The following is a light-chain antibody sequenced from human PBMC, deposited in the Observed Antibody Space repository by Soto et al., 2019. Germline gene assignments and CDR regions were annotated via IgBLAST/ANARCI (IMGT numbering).Light chain of an antibody. J-gene: IGKJ1*01. Sequence: EIVLTQSPDTLSLSPGERATLSCRASQSISSTHLVWYQQKPGQAPSLLIFDASSRATGIPDRFSGSGSGTDFTLTISGLEPEDFAVYYCQQYGSSPGTFGQGTKVAIK. V-gene: IGKV3-20*01. CDR1: QSISSTH. CDR2: DAS. CDR3: QQYGSSPGT.